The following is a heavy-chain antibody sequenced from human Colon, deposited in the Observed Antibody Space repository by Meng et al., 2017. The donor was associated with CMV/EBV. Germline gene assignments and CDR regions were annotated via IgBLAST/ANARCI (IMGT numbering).Heavy chain of an antibody. D-gene: IGHD2-2*01. CDR1: GGTFSSFA. CDR3: ARGCSSTSCYSD. V-gene: IGHV1-69*05. CDR2: IIPIHDTT. Sequence: SVKVSCKTIGGTFSSFAITWVRQAPGQGLEWMGGIIPIHDTTNYAQKFQGRVTVTTDESTSTVYMELSRLTSDDTAVYYCARGCSSTSCYSDWGQGTLVTVSS. J-gene: IGHJ4*02.